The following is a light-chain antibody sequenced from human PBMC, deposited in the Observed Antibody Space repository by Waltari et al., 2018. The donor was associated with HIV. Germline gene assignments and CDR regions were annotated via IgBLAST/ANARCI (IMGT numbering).Light chain of an antibody. CDR2: DVS. CDR1: SSDVGGYKY. CDR3: CSYAGSYSYV. J-gene: IGLJ1*01. Sequence: QSALTQPRSVSGSPGQSVTISCTGSSSDVGGYKYVSWYEQHPGKAPKLMIYDVSKRPSVVPDRFAGSKSGNTASLTISGLQAEDEAEYYCCSYAGSYSYVFGTGTKVTVL. V-gene: IGLV2-11*01.